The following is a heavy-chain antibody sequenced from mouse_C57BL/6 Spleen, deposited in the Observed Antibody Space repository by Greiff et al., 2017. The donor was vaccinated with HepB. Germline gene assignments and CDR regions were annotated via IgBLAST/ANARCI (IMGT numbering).Heavy chain of an antibody. V-gene: IGHV5-17*01. CDR2: ISSGSSTI. CDR1: GFTFSDYG. Sequence: EVKVVESGGGLVKPGGSLKLSCAASGFTFSDYGMHWVRQAPEKGLEWVAYISSGSSTIYYADTVKGRFTISRDNAKNTLFLQMTSLRSEDTAMYYCAREGFYSSGYTYWGQGTTLTVSS. CDR3: AREGFYSSGYTY. D-gene: IGHD3-2*02. J-gene: IGHJ2*01.